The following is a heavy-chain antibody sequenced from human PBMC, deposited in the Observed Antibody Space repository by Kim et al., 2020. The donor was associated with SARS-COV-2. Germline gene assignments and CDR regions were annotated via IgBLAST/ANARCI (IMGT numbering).Heavy chain of an antibody. Sequence: SETLSLTCAVYGGSFSGYYWSWIRQPPGKGLEWIGEINHSGSTNYNPSLKSRVTISVDTSKNQFSLKLSSVTAADTAVYYCARTYGYSGYENWGQGTPVT. J-gene: IGHJ4*02. D-gene: IGHD5-12*01. CDR1: GGSFSGYY. CDR3: ARTYGYSGYEN. CDR2: INHSGST. V-gene: IGHV4-34*01.